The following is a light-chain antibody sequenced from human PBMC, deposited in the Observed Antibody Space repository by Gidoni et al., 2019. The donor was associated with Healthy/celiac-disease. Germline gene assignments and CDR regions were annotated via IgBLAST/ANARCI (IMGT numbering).Light chain of an antibody. V-gene: IGKV4-1*01. J-gene: IGKJ2*01. CDR2: WAS. CDR1: QSVLYSSNNKNY. Sequence: DIVMTQSPDSLAVSLGERATINCTSSQSVLYSSNNKNYLAWYQQKPGQPPKLLIYWASTRESGVPDRFSGSGSGTDFTLTISSLQAEDVAVYYCQQYYSTPPHMYTFGQGTKLEIK. CDR3: QQYYSTPPHMYT.